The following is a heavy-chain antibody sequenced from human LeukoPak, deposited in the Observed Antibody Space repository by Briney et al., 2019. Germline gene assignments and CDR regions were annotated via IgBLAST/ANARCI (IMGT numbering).Heavy chain of an antibody. CDR1: GYTFTSYD. D-gene: IGHD5-18*01. J-gene: IGHJ4*02. Sequence: ASVKVSCKASGYTFTSYDINWVRQATGQGLEWMGWMNPNSGNTGYAQKFQGRVTMTRNTSISTAYMELSSLRSEDTAVYYCARGRIQLWLKRSYFDYWGQGTLVTVSS. CDR3: ARGRIQLWLKRSYFDY. V-gene: IGHV1-8*01. CDR2: MNPNSGNT.